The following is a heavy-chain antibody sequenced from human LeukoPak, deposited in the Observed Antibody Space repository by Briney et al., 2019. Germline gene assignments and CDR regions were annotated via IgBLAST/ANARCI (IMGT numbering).Heavy chain of an antibody. CDR1: GFTFSSYA. J-gene: IGHJ4*02. Sequence: GGSLSLSCAASGFTFSSYAMHWVRQAPGKGLEWVAVISYDGSNKYYADSVKGRFTISRDNFKNTLYLQMNSLRAEDTAVYYCARVLSRGMSSGYYSPFDYWGQGTLVTVSS. CDR2: ISYDGSNK. D-gene: IGHD3-22*01. V-gene: IGHV3-30-3*01. CDR3: ARVLSRGMSSGYYSPFDY.